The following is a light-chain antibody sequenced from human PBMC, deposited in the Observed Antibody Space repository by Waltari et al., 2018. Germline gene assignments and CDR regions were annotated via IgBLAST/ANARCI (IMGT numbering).Light chain of an antibody. CDR1: QSIGSY. V-gene: IGKV3-11*01. J-gene: IGKJ4*01. Sequence: ELVLTQSPATLSLSPGDRAALPCRASQSIGSYLLWYQQKPGQAPRLLIHEASNRAPGIPARFIGSGSGTDFTLTIRSLEPDDFAVYYCQHRHNWPLTFGGGTRVEIK. CDR3: QHRHNWPLT. CDR2: EAS.